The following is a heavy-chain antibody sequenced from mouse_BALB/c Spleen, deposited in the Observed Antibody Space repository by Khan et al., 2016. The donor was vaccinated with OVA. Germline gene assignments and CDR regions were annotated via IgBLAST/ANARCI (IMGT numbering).Heavy chain of an antibody. V-gene: IGHV5-9-1*01. Sequence: EVELVESGGGLVEPGGSLKLSCAASGFTFSSFVMSWVRQTPEKRLEWVATISSAATYTSYPDSVQGRFTISRDNAKNTLYLQMNSLRSDDTAIYYCANGNYGWFAYWGQGTLVTVST. CDR2: ISSAATYT. J-gene: IGHJ3*01. CDR3: ANGNYGWFAY. D-gene: IGHD2-1*01. CDR1: GFTFSSFV.